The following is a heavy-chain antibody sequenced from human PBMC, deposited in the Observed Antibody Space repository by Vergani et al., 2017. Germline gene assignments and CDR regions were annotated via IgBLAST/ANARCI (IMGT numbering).Heavy chain of an antibody. V-gene: IGHV3-30-3*01. CDR3: ANSGDGAFDI. CDR2: ISYDGSNK. D-gene: IGHD1-26*01. J-gene: IGHJ3*02. Sequence: QVQLVESGGGVVQPGRSLRLSCAASGFTFSSYAMHWVRQAPGKGLEWVAVISYDGSNKYYADSVKGRFTISRDNSKNTLYLQMNSLRAEDTAVYYCANSGDGAFDIWGQGTMVTVSS. CDR1: GFTFSSYA.